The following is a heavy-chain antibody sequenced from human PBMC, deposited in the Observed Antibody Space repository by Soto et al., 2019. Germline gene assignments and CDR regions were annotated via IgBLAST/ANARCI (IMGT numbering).Heavy chain of an antibody. D-gene: IGHD6-19*01. V-gene: IGHV1-18*01. CDR3: ARDGTVASTPGDYFDY. Sequence: ASVKVSCKASGYTFTSYGISWVRQAPGQGLEWMGWISAYNGNTNYAQKLQGRVTMTTDTSTSTAYMELRSLRSDDTAVYYCARDGTVASTPGDYFDYWGQGTLVTVSS. J-gene: IGHJ4*02. CDR2: ISAYNGNT. CDR1: GYTFTSYG.